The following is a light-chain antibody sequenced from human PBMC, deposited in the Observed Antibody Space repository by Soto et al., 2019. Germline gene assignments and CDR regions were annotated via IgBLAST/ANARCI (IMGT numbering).Light chain of an antibody. J-gene: IGLJ2*01. V-gene: IGLV2-14*03. CDR2: DVS. Sequence: QSALTQPASVSGSPGQSITISCIGTSSDVGAYNYVSWYQQHPGKPPKVMIYDVSHRPSGVSNRFSGSKSGNTASLTISGLHAEDVADYYCSSYTTHNNGVFCGGTKVTVL. CDR1: SSDVGAYNY. CDR3: SSYTTHNNGV.